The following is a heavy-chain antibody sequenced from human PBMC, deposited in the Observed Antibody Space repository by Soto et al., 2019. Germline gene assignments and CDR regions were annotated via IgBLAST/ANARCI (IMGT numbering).Heavy chain of an antibody. CDR3: ARGSAAPDS. V-gene: IGHV3-7*03. CDR1: GFTFSDYW. Sequence: EVQRVESGGGLVQPGGSLRLSCAASGFTFSDYWRSWVRQAPGKGLEWVANIKKDESEKYYVDSVKGRFTISRDNAKNSLNLQMNSLRAEDAAVYYCARGSAAPDSWGQGTLVTVSS. D-gene: IGHD6-13*01. J-gene: IGHJ4*02. CDR2: IKKDESEK.